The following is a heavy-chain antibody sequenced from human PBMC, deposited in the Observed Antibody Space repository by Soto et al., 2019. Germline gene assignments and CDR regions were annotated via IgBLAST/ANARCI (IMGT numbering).Heavy chain of an antibody. V-gene: IGHV4-59*08. D-gene: IGHD2-15*01. CDR2: IYYSGST. CDR1: GGSSSSYY. Sequence: SETLSLTCTVAGGSSSSYYWSWIRQPPGKGLEWIGYIYYSGSTNYNPSLKSRVTISVDTSKNQFSLKLSSVTAADTAVYYCARRYGGTFDYWGQGTLVTVS. CDR3: ARRYGGTFDY. J-gene: IGHJ4*02.